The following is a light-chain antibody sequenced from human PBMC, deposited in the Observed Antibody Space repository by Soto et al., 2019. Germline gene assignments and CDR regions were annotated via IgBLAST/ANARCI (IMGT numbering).Light chain of an antibody. Sequence: EIVLPQSPGTLSLSPGERATLSCMASQTVNSRYLAWYQQKAGQATRVLIYAASTMATGIPDRFSGSGSGTEFTLTIRRLEAEDLAVYYGQQYDNSARYTVGQGTKLEI. CDR3: QQYDNSARYT. J-gene: IGKJ2*01. V-gene: IGKV3-20*01. CDR2: AAS. CDR1: QTVNSRY.